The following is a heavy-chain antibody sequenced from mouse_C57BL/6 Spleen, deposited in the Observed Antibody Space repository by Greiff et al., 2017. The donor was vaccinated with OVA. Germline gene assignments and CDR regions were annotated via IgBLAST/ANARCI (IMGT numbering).Heavy chain of an antibody. CDR3: ARGTVWYFDV. D-gene: IGHD3-3*01. CDR1: GFTFSDYG. Sequence: DVMLVESGGGLVKPGGSLKLSCAASGFTFSDYGMHWVRQAPEKGLEWVAYISSGSSTIYYADTVKGRFTISRDNAKNTLFLQMTSLRSEDTAMYYCARGTVWYFDVWGTGTTVTVSS. J-gene: IGHJ1*03. CDR2: ISSGSSTI. V-gene: IGHV5-17*01.